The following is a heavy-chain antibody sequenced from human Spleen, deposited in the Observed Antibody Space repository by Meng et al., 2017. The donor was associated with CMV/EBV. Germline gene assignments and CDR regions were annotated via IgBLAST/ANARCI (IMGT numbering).Heavy chain of an antibody. Sequence: LSLPCAVYAGSFSGYCWGWVRQPPRNGLECIGAINHSGSPNYNPSLKSRVTISVDTSKNQFSLKLSSVTAADTAVYYCARAEMATMVDWGQGTLVTVSS. CDR1: AGSFSGYC. V-gene: IGHV4-34*01. CDR3: ARAEMATMVD. CDR2: INHSGSP. D-gene: IGHD5-24*01. J-gene: IGHJ4*02.